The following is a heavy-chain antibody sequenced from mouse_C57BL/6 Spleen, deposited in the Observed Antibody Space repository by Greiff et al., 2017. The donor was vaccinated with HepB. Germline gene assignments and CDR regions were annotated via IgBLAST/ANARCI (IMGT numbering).Heavy chain of an antibody. CDR1: GYTFTSYW. J-gene: IGHJ3*01. CDR3: ARGGTYHDYAWFAY. D-gene: IGHD2-4*01. Sequence: VQLQQSGAELVKPGASVKLSCKASGYTFTSYWMHWVKQRPGQGLEWIGMIHPNSGSTNYNEKFKSKATLTVDKSSSTAYMQLSSLTSEDSAVYYCARGGTYHDYAWFAYWGQGTLVTVSA. V-gene: IGHV1-64*01. CDR2: IHPNSGST.